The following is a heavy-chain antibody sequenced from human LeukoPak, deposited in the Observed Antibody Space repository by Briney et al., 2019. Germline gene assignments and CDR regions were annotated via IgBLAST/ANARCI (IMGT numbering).Heavy chain of an antibody. CDR1: GYTFTSYG. J-gene: IGHJ4*02. CDR3: ARGFGDGSSPPGSFDY. D-gene: IGHD6-13*01. CDR2: ISAYNGNT. V-gene: IGHV1-18*01. Sequence: ASVKVSCKASGYTFTSYGISWVRQAPGQGLEWMGWISAYNGNTNYAQKLQGRVTVTTDTSTSTAYMELRSLRSDDTAVYYCARGFGDGSSPPGSFDYWGQGTLVTVSS.